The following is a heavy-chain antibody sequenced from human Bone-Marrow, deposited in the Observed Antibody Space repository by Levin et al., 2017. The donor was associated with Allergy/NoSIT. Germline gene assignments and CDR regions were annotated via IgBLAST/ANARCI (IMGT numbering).Heavy chain of an antibody. J-gene: IGHJ5*02. CDR2: IYHSGST. D-gene: IGHD2-2*01. CDR3: ARAADIVVVPAAMPSDRNWFDP. Sequence: SQTLSLTCAVSGYSISSGYYWGWIRQPPGKGLEWIGSIYHSGSTYYNPSLKSRVTISADTSKNQFSLKLSSVTAADTAVYYCARAADIVVVPAAMPSDRNWFDPWGQGTLVTVSS. CDR1: GYSISSGYY. V-gene: IGHV4-38-2*01.